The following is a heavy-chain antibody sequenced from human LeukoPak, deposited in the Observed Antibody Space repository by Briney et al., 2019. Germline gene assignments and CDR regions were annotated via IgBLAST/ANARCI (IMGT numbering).Heavy chain of an antibody. J-gene: IGHJ4*02. Sequence: GASVKVSCKASGYTFTSYYMHWVRQAPGQGLEWMGRINPNSGGTNYAQKFQGRVTMTRDTSISTAYMELSRLRSDDTAVYYCARVAYYGYPDYWGQGTLVTVSS. CDR2: INPNSGGT. CDR1: GYTFTSYY. D-gene: IGHD3-16*01. CDR3: ARVAYYGYPDY. V-gene: IGHV1-2*06.